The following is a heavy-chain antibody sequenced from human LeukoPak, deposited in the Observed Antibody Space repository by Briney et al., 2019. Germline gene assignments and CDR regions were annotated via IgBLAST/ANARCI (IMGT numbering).Heavy chain of an antibody. V-gene: IGHV1-18*01. CDR2: ISAYNGNT. CDR3: ARVWDTVVVVAAPSFDY. J-gene: IGHJ4*02. Sequence: ASVKVSCKASGYTFTSYGISWVRQAPGQGLEWVGWISAYNGNTNYAQKLQGRVTMTTDTSTSTAYMELRSLRSDDTAVYYCARVWDTVVVVAAPSFDYWGQGTLVTVSS. CDR1: GYTFTSYG. D-gene: IGHD2-15*01.